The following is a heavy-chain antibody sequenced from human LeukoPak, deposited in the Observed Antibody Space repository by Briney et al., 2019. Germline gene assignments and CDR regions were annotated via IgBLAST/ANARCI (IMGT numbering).Heavy chain of an antibody. J-gene: IGHJ4*02. CDR2: IYSDGDT. Sequence: PSETLSLTCTVSGDSITCGSYYWGWIRQTPGKGLEWIGNIYSDGDTSFNPSLKSRITMSVDTSKNQLSLKLNSVTAADTAVYFCARDSGFRLYWGQGTLVSVSS. CDR1: GDSITCGSYY. V-gene: IGHV4-39*07. D-gene: IGHD3-22*01. CDR3: ARDSGFRLY.